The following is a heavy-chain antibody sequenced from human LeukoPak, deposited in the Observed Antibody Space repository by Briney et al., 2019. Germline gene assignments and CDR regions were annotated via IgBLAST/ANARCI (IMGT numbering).Heavy chain of an antibody. V-gene: IGHV3-21*01. CDR1: GSTFSSYA. J-gene: IGHJ3*02. Sequence: GGSLRLSCAASGSTFSSYAMNWVRQAPGKGLEWVSSVSSSSTNKFYADSVKGRFSISRDNAENSVYLQMDSLRAEDTAVYYCASRRSGWPNDAFDIWGQGTMVTVTS. D-gene: IGHD6-19*01. CDR3: ASRRSGWPNDAFDI. CDR2: VSSSSTNK.